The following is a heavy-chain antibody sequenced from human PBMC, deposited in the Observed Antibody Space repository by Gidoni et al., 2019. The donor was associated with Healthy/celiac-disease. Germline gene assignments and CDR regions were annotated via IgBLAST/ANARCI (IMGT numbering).Heavy chain of an antibody. D-gene: IGHD6-19*01. CDR2: ISYDGSNK. Sequence: QVQLVESGGGVVQPGRSLRLSCAASGFTFSSYAMHWVRQAPGKGLEWVAVISYDGSNKYYADSVKGRFTISRDNSKNTLYLQMNSLRAEDTAVYYCARDLVAGSPTLDYWGQGTLVTVSS. CDR1: GFTFSSYA. CDR3: ARDLVAGSPTLDY. J-gene: IGHJ4*02. V-gene: IGHV3-30-3*01.